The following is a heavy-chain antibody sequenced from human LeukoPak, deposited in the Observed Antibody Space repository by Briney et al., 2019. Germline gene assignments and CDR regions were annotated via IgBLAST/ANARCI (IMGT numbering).Heavy chain of an antibody. CDR2: IYYTGTT. CDR1: GGSISISSYY. J-gene: IGHJ4*02. D-gene: IGHD3-22*01. CDR3: ARTRFDSSGYYPYYFDY. V-gene: IGHV4-61*05. Sequence: PSETLSLTCTVSGGSISISSYYWSWIRQPPGKGLEWIGYIYYTGTTNYNPSLRSRVTISVDRSTNQFSLKLNSVTAADTAVYFCARTRFDSSGYYPYYFDYWGQGTLVTVSS.